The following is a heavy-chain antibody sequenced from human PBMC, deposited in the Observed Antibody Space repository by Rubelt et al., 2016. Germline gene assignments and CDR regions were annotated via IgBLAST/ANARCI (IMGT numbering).Heavy chain of an antibody. CDR3: AIDVYSSSSYYDY. J-gene: IGHJ4*02. CDR2: IYYSGST. D-gene: IGHD6-6*01. V-gene: IGHV4-39*07. Sequence: QLQLQESGPGLVKPSETLSLTCTVSGGSISSSSYYWGWIRQPPGKGLEWIGSIYYSGSTYYNPSLKSRVTISVYTSKNQFSLKLSSVAAADTAVYYCAIDVYSSSSYYDYWGQGTLVTVSS. CDR1: GGSISSSSYY.